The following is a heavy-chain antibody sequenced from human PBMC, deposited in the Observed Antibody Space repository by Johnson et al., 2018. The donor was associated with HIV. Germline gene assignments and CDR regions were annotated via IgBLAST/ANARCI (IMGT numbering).Heavy chain of an antibody. CDR1: GFTVSSNY. CDR3: ARGFLGYSGYVRAFDI. Sequence: VQLVESGGGVVQPGRSLRLSCAASGFTVSSNYMSWVRQAPGKGLEYVSAISSNGGSTYYANSVKGRFTISRDNSKNTLYLQMGSLRAEDMAVYYCARGFLGYSGYVRAFDIWGQGTVVTVSS. CDR2: ISSNGGST. V-gene: IGHV3-64*01. J-gene: IGHJ3*02. D-gene: IGHD5-12*01.